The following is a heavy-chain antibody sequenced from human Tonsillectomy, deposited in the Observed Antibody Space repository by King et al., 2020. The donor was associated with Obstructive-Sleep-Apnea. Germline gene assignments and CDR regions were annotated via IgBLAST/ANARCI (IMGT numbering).Heavy chain of an antibody. Sequence: QLQESGPGLVKPSQTLSLTCNVSGCSINSGSHSWIWIRQHPGKGLEWVGGSYYSGGTYYHPSLNCRVTKSVDTSKNKFSLKLTSVSAADTAVYYCARDSCGGDCYPFGDAFDIWGQGTMVTVSS. D-gene: IGHD2-21*02. J-gene: IGHJ3*02. V-gene: IGHV4-31*03. CDR1: GCSINSGSHS. CDR2: SYYSGGT. CDR3: ARDSCGGDCYPFGDAFDI.